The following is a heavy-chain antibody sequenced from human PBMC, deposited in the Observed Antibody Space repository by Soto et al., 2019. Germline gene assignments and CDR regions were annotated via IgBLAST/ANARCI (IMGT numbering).Heavy chain of an antibody. CDR1: GGTFSSYA. Sequence: GASVKVSCKASGGTFSSYAISWVRQAPGQGLEWMGGIIPIFGTANYAQKFQGRVTITADESTSTAYMELSSLRSEDTAVYYCARVVVAARYYFDYWGQGTLVTVSS. CDR2: IIPIFGTA. J-gene: IGHJ4*02. V-gene: IGHV1-69*13. CDR3: ARVVVAARYYFDY. D-gene: IGHD2-15*01.